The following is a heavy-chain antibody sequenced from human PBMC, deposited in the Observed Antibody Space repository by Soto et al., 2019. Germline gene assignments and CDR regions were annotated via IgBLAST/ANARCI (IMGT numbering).Heavy chain of an antibody. CDR3: ARAPETPSILGVALPYFFDY. CDR1: GGSISSYY. CDR2: ISYTGSTGSA. Sequence: SETLSLTCTFSGGSISSYYWSWIRQPPGKGLEWIGYISYTGSTGSAKYNPSLMSRATISVDTSNNQFSLRLSSVTAADTAVYYCARAPETPSILGVALPYFFDYWGQGALVTVSS. J-gene: IGHJ4*02. V-gene: IGHV4-59*12. D-gene: IGHD3-3*01.